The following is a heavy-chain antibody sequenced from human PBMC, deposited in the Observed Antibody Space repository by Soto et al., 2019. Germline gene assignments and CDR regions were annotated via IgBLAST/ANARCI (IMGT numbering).Heavy chain of an antibody. Sequence: GGSLRLSCAASGFIFSAYGIHWVRQAPGKGLEWVAIVWNDGINKYYADSVKGRFTISRDNFKNTVDLQMNSLRVEDTAVYYCARLAYSNFLGGLDSWGQGTLVTVSS. CDR3: ARLAYSNFLGGLDS. CDR2: VWNDGINK. J-gene: IGHJ5*01. CDR1: GFIFSAYG. V-gene: IGHV3-33*01. D-gene: IGHD1-26*01.